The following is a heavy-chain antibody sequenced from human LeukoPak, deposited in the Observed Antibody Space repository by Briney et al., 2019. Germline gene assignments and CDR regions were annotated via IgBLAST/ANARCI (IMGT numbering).Heavy chain of an antibody. V-gene: IGHV1-2*02. J-gene: IGHJ4*02. CDR3: AREYYDFWILYYHHY. D-gene: IGHD3-3*01. CDR2: INPNSGGT. Sequence: GASVKVSCKASGYTFTGYYMQWVRQAPGQGLEWMGWINPNSGGTNYAQKFQGRVTVTRDTSISTAYMELSSLRSHDTAVYYCAREYYDFWILYYHHYWGQGTLVTVSS. CDR1: GYTFTGYY.